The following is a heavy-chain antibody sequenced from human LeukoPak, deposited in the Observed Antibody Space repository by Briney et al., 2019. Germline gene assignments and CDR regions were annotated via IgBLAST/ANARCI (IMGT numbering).Heavy chain of an antibody. CDR2: ISSSGSTI. D-gene: IGHD3-16*01. J-gene: IGHJ4*02. V-gene: IGHV3-11*04. CDR1: GFTVSSNY. Sequence: GGSLRLSCAASGFTVSSNYMSWVRQAPGKGLEWVSYISSSGSTIYYADSVKGRFAISRDNAKNSLYLQINSLRAEDTAVYSCARAAENYGGRFDSWGQGTLVTVSS. CDR3: ARAAENYGGRFDS.